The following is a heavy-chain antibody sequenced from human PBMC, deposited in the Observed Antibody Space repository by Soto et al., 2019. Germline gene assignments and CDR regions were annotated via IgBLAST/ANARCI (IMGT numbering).Heavy chain of an antibody. CDR1: GYTFSGFY. CDR3: ASAAVTGTAGLDF. V-gene: IGHV1-2*02. D-gene: IGHD6-19*01. J-gene: IGHJ4*02. CDR2: INPSNGGT. Sequence: GASVNVSCKASGYTFSGFYMHWVRQAPGQGLEWMGWINPSNGGTKYAEKFQGRVTMTRDTSISTAYVELSRLTSDDTAVYYCASAAVTGTAGLDFWGQGTLVTVSS.